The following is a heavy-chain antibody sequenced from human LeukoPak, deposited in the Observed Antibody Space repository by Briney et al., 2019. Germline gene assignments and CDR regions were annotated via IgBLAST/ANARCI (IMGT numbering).Heavy chain of an antibody. J-gene: IGHJ6*03. V-gene: IGHV4-59*11. CDR1: GGPNRSHH. Sequence: SETLSLPSPVSGGPNRSHHWSWTRPPPGKGLEWIGYIYYSGSTNYNPSLKSRVTISVDTSKNQFSLKLSSVTAADTAVYYCARGYSYGPLGYYYYMDVWGKGTTVTVSS. CDR2: IYYSGST. CDR3: ARGYSYGPLGYYYYMDV. D-gene: IGHD5-18*01.